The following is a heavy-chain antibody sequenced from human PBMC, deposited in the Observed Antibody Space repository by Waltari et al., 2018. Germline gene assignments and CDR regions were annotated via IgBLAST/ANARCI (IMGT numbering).Heavy chain of an antibody. D-gene: IGHD3-10*01. CDR1: GFSFSSYG. J-gene: IGHJ3*02. V-gene: IGHV3-33*01. CDR2: VWYDGSNQ. CDR3: TRGISGRTAFDI. Sequence: QVQLVESGGGVVQPGKSLKLSCVASGFSFSSYGMHWVRQAPGKGLEGVAVVWYDGSNQYYADSVKGRFTISRDNSKNTLYLQVNSLRAEDTAVYYCTRGISGRTAFDIWGQGTMVTVSS.